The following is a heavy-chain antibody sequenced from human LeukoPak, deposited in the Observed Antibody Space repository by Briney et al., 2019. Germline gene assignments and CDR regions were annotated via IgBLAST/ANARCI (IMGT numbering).Heavy chain of an antibody. CDR3: SRGQQYPYGLEFDY. V-gene: IGHV3-49*04. CDR1: GFAFGDYN. CDR2: IRSKIHDGTT. J-gene: IGHJ4*02. D-gene: IGHD3-10*01. Sequence: PGGSLRLSCTTSGFAFGDYNMNWVRQAPGKGLEWVGYIRSKIHDGTTGYAASVEGRFTISRDDSKSIVYLQMTSLKSDDTAVYYCSRGQQYPYGLEFDYWGLGTLITVSS.